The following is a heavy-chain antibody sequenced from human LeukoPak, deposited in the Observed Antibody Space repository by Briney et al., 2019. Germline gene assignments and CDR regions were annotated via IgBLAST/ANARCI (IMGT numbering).Heavy chain of an antibody. V-gene: IGHV3-74*01. D-gene: IGHD5-24*01. CDR2: INSDGSST. J-gene: IGHJ5*02. CDR1: GFTFSSYW. CDR3: ARDRGDGYNENWFDP. Sequence: GGSLRLSCAASGFTFSSYWMHWVRQAPGKGLVWVSRINSDGSSTSYADSVKGRFTISRDNAKNTLYLQTNSLRAEDTAVYYCARDRGDGYNENWFDPWGQGTLVTVSS.